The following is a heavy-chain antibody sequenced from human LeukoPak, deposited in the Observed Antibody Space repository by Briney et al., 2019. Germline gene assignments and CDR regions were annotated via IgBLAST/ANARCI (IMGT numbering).Heavy chain of an antibody. V-gene: IGHV4-34*01. D-gene: IGHD3-22*01. J-gene: IGHJ4*02. CDR1: GGSFSDYY. Sequence: PSETLSLTCAVYGGSFSDYYWSWIRQPPGKGLELIGEINHSGSTNYNPSLKSRVTISVDTSKNQFSLKLSSVTAADTAAYYCARGLDYYDSSGYRLPALGYWGQGTLVTVSS. CDR3: ARGLDYYDSSGYRLPALGY. CDR2: INHSGST.